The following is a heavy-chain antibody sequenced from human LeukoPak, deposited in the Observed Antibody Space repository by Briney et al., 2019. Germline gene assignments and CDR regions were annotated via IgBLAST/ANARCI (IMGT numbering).Heavy chain of an antibody. CDR3: ARGTYHSRSSGLNWFDP. V-gene: IGHV5-51*01. D-gene: IGHD3-22*01. CDR2: IYPGDSDT. J-gene: IGHJ5*02. CDR1: GYSFTSYW. Sequence: GESLKISCKGSGYSFTSYWIGWVRQVPGKGLEWMGIIYPGDSDTRYSPSFQGQVTISADKSISTAYLQWSSLKASDTAMYYCARGTYHSRSSGLNWFDPWGQGTLVTVSS.